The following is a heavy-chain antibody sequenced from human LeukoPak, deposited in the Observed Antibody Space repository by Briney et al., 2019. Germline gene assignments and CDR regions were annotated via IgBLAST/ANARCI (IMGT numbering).Heavy chain of an antibody. D-gene: IGHD1-26*01. CDR3: ARGRSGNFDY. CDR2: MNPNSGNT. V-gene: IGHV1-8*03. J-gene: IGHJ4*02. CDR1: GYTFTSYD. Sequence: ASVKVSCKASGYTFTSYDINWVRLATGQGLEWMGWMNPNSGNTGYAQKFQGRVTITKNTSISTAYMELSSLRSEDTAVYYCARGRSGNFDYWGQGTLVTVSS.